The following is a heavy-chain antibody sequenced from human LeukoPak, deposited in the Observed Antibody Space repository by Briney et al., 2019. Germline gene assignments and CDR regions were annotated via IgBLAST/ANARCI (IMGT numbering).Heavy chain of an antibody. Sequence: AGGSLRLSCAASGFTFSSYAMSWVRQAPGKGLEWVSAISGSGGSTYYADSVNGRFTISRDNSKNTLYLQMNSLRAEDTAVYYCAKDLLEWPRLGYYYYGMDVWGQGTTVTVSS. D-gene: IGHD3-3*01. J-gene: IGHJ6*02. CDR2: ISGSGGST. V-gene: IGHV3-23*01. CDR3: AKDLLEWPRLGYYYYGMDV. CDR1: GFTFSSYA.